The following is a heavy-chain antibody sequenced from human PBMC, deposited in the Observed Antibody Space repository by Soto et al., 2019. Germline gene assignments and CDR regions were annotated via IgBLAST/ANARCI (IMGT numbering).Heavy chain of an antibody. J-gene: IGHJ4*02. Sequence: SETLSLTCAVSGDSITSSYWSWLRQPPGKGLEWIADIHHSGVTNYNPSLKSRVIISLDRSKNQFSLQLNSMTAADTAVYYCARGFGGVSLDYFDFWGQGTQVT. CDR3: ARGFGGVSLDYFDF. V-gene: IGHV4-4*02. CDR1: GDSITSSYW. D-gene: IGHD3-16*01. CDR2: IHHSGVT.